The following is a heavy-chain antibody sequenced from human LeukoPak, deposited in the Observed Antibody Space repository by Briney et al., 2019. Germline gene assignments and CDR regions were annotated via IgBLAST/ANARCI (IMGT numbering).Heavy chain of an antibody. D-gene: IGHD2-21*01. Sequence: GGSLRLSCAASGFIFTNYNLNWVRQAPGKGLEWISSISGGSTYIYYADSVKGRFTISRDNSKNTLYLQMNSLRAEDTAVYYCATTQTYCGGDCYSYYFDYWGQGTLVTVSS. CDR3: ATTQTYCGGDCYSYYFDY. J-gene: IGHJ4*02. CDR1: GFIFTNYN. CDR2: ISGGSTYI. V-gene: IGHV3-21*01.